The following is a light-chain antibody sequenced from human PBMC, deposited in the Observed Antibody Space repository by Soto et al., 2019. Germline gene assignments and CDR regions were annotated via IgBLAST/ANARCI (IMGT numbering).Light chain of an antibody. V-gene: IGKV1-39*01. CDR1: QSVSIY. CDR2: ASS. CDR3: QQSYSTPT. Sequence: DIQMTQSPSSLSASVGDRVTITCRTSQSVSIYVNWYQQKPGKAPILLIYASSSLQSGVPSRFSGSGSGTDFTLTIISLEPEDFATYYCQQSYSTPTFGQGTKVEIK. J-gene: IGKJ2*01.